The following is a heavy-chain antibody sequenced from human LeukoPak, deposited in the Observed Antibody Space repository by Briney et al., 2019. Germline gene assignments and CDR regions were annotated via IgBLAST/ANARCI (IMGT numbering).Heavy chain of an antibody. CDR1: GYTLTELS. V-gene: IGHV1-24*01. CDR2: FDPEEGET. D-gene: IGHD1-26*01. Sequence: HWASVTVSCKVSGYTLTELSMDWVRQAPGKGLEWMGGFDPEEGETIYAQKFQGRVTMTEDTSTDTAYMELSSLRSEDTAVYYCATNSGSYFLYWGQGTLVTVSS. J-gene: IGHJ4*02. CDR3: ATNSGSYFLY.